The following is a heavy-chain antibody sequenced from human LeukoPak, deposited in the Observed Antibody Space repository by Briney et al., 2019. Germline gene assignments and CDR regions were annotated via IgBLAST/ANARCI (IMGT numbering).Heavy chain of an antibody. V-gene: IGHV3-23*01. CDR1: GFTFTMYA. Sequence: SGGSLRLSWATAGFTFTMYAMNWVRQAPGNGLEWVSAVTGTGDTTYYADSVKGRFFLSREDSKTTVYLHMNSLRAEDTAIYYCAKGAEIDLWGQGTLVTVSS. CDR2: VTGTGDTT. CDR3: AKGAEIDL. J-gene: IGHJ5*02.